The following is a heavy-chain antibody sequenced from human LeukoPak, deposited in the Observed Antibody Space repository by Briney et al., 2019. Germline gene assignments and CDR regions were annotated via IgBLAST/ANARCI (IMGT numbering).Heavy chain of an antibody. Sequence: GGSLRLSCAASGYTFTSYYMHWVRQAPGQGLEWMGIINPSGGSTSYAQKFRGRVTMTRDTSTSTVYMELSSLRSEDTAVYYCARGDRIVLMVYVLWGQGTLVTVSS. J-gene: IGHJ4*02. V-gene: IGHV1-46*01. CDR1: GYTFTSYY. CDR3: ARGDRIVLMVYVL. CDR2: INPSGGST. D-gene: IGHD2-8*01.